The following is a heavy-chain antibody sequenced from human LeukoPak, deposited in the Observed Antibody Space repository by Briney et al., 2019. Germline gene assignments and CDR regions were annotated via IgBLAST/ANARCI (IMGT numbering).Heavy chain of an antibody. CDR2: VYYSGST. CDR3: ARALIVGANEGAFDI. V-gene: IGHV4-59*08. J-gene: IGHJ3*02. Sequence: SETLSLTCSVSGDSFSNYYWTWIRQPPGKGLEWIGYVYYSGSTNYNPSLKTRLHLSVDTSKNRFSLKLSSVTAADTAVYYCARALIVGANEGAFDIWGQGTMVTVSS. D-gene: IGHD1-26*01. CDR1: GDSFSNYY.